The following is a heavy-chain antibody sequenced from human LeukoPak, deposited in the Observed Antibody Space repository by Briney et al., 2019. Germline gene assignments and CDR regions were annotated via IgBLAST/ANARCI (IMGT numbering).Heavy chain of an antibody. D-gene: IGHD3-22*01. CDR1: GGSISSYY. CDR2: VNHSGST. CDR3: ATQALYYYDSSGYYNWFDP. Sequence: SETLSLTCTVSGGSISSYYWSWIRKPPGKGLEWIGEVNHSGSTNSNPYLTSRITISVDTSKNQFSLTLNPGTAADTAVYYCATQALYYYDSSGYYNWFDPWGQGTLVTVSS. J-gene: IGHJ5*02. V-gene: IGHV4-34*01.